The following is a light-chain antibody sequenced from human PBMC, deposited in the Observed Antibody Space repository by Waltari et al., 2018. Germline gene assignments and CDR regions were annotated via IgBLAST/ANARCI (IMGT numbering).Light chain of an antibody. J-gene: IGLJ1*01. V-gene: IGLV2-14*03. Sequence: QSAPSQPASVSGSPGQSITISCTGAISDIGSYEYVSWYQQHPGRVPRLIIFDVTKRPAGVSRRFSGSKSANTASLTISGLQAEDEADYYCGSYTAGSALYVLGTGT. CDR3: GSYTAGSALYV. CDR1: ISDIGSYEY. CDR2: DVT.